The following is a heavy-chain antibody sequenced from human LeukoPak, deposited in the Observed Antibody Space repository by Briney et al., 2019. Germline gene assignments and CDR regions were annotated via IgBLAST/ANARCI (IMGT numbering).Heavy chain of an antibody. V-gene: IGHV3-7*01. CDR1: GFTFSSCW. Sequence: GGSLRLSCAASGFTFSSCWMSWVRQAPGKGLEWVANIKQGGSEKYYVDSVKGRFTISRDNAKNSLYLQMNSLRAEDTAVYYCARLGGIAAAGLDAFDIWGQGTMVTVSS. CDR2: IKQGGSEK. CDR3: ARLGGIAAAGLDAFDI. J-gene: IGHJ3*02. D-gene: IGHD6-13*01.